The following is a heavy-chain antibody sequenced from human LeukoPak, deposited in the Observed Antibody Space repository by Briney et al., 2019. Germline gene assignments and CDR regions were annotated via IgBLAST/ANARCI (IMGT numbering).Heavy chain of an antibody. Sequence: SETLSPTCTVSGDSISNNNYYWAWIRQPPGKGLECIGSIYYSGSPYYNPSLKSRVTISVDTSKNQFSLRLSSVTAADTAVYYCATWRTAKTGFDYWGQGTLVTVSS. CDR1: GDSISNNNYY. J-gene: IGHJ4*02. D-gene: IGHD1-1*01. CDR3: ATWRTAKTGFDY. V-gene: IGHV4-39*01. CDR2: IYYSGSP.